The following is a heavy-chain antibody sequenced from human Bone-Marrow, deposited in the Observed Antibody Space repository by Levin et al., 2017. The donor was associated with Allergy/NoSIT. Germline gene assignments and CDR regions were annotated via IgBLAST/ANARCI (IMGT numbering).Heavy chain of an antibody. D-gene: IGHD3-9*01. CDR2: ISYDGSIK. Sequence: SGGSLRLSCEASGFTFSSTGMHWVRQAPGKGLEWVAVISYDGSIKYYADSVKGRFTISRDNSKNTLYLQVNSLRAEDTAVYYCARDSLLRYFDWSPVPGFFDGWGQGTLVTVSS. CDR1: GFTFSSTG. V-gene: IGHV3-30*03. J-gene: IGHJ4*02. CDR3: ARDSLLRYFDWSPVPGFFDG.